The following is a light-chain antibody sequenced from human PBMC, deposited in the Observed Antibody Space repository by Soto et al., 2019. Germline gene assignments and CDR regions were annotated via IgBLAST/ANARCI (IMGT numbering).Light chain of an antibody. CDR1: QSVLCSSNHHNY. CDR3: QQYFATPYT. Sequence: DIVMTQSPDSLAVSLGERATINCTSSQSVLCSSNHHNYLACYQQNPGKPPKLLIYWAFTRESGITDRLSGRGYGTDFSLAISRLQSEDVAVYSCQQYFATPYTFGQGTQLPIK. V-gene: IGKV4-1*01. CDR2: WAF. J-gene: IGKJ2*01.